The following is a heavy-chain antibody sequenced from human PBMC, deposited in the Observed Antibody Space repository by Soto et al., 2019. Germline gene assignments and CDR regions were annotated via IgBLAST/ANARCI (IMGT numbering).Heavy chain of an antibody. D-gene: IGHD3-3*02. CDR2: VSGGAGSS. CDR1: GFTFSNHA. CDR3: VRGLLAFFDF. Sequence: EVQLLDSGGALVQPGGSLRLSCAASGFTFSNHAMSWVRQAPGKGLEWVSAVSGGAGSSFYADSVKGRFTISRDNSKNTVSLHMSGLRVEDTARYYCVRGLLAFFDFWGQGTPVTVSS. J-gene: IGHJ4*02. V-gene: IGHV3-23*01.